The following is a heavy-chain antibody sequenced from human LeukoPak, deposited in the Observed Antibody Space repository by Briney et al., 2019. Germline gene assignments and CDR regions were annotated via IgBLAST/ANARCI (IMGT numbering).Heavy chain of an antibody. J-gene: IGHJ4*02. Sequence: PGGSLRLSCAASGFTFSSNGMHWVRQGPGKGLDRVAFIRFDGSNTYYADSVKGRLTISRDTSKNTLYLQMNSLRPEDTAVYYCAKAGGSSWAVLDYWGQGTLVTVSS. CDR2: IRFDGSNT. CDR3: AKAGGSSWAVLDY. D-gene: IGHD6-13*01. V-gene: IGHV3-30*02. CDR1: GFTFSSNG.